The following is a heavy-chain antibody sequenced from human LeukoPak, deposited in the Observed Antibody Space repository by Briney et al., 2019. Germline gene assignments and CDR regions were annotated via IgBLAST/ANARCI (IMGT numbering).Heavy chain of an antibody. Sequence: GGSLRLSCAASGFTFYDYGVSWGRQAPGEGLWWGSGFYWNGGSTVYADSAKGRFTISRDNAKNSLYLQMNGLRAEDTALYYCARVQRGSSSSRFDPWGQGTLVTVSS. D-gene: IGHD6-6*01. CDR3: ARVQRGSSSSRFDP. V-gene: IGHV3-20*04. CDR1: GFTFYDYG. CDR2: FYWNGGST. J-gene: IGHJ5*02.